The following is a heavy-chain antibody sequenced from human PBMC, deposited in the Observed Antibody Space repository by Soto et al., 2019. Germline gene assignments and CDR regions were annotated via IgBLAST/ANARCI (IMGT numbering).Heavy chain of an antibody. Sequence: GASVKVSCKASAYTLTSYAMHWVRQAPGQRLEWMGWINTGNGNTKYSQKFKGRVTITRDTSASTAYMEMSSLRSEDTAVYYCARDSRYCISTSCPGGWFDPWGQGTLVTVSS. D-gene: IGHD2-2*01. V-gene: IGHV1-3*04. CDR2: INTGNGNT. CDR1: AYTLTSYA. J-gene: IGHJ5*02. CDR3: ARDSRYCISTSCPGGWFDP.